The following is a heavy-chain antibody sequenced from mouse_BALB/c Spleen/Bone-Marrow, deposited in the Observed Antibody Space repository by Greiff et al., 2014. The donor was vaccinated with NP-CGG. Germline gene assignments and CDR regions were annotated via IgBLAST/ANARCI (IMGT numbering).Heavy chain of an antibody. V-gene: IGHV1S41*01. J-gene: IGHJ4*01. CDR1: GYTFTTFW. CDR2: IAPGTGTT. CDR3: ARYDYVMHS. Sequence: VKLSCKASGYTFTTFWINWITQRPRQGLEWIGRIAPGTGTTYYNEMFKGTATLIGDTSSSTAYIQLSVLSSEDSAVYFCARYDYVMHSWVQGTSVTGS. D-gene: IGHD2-3*01.